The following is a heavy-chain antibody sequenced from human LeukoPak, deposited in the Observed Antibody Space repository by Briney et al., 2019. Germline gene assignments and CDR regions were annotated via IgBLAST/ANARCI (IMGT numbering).Heavy chain of an antibody. Sequence: SETLSLTCTVSGGSISSYYWSWIRQPPGKGLEWIGYIYYSGSTNYNPSLKSRVTISVDTSKNQFSLKLSSVTAADTAVYYCARHPANRSLSSAFDIWGQGTMVTVSS. V-gene: IGHV4-59*08. CDR2: IYYSGST. D-gene: IGHD2/OR15-2a*01. CDR3: ARHPANRSLSSAFDI. J-gene: IGHJ3*02. CDR1: GGSISSYY.